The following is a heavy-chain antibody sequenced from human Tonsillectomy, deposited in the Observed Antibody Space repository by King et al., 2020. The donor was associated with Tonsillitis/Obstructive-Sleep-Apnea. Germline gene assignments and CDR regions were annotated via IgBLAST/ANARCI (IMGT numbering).Heavy chain of an antibody. J-gene: IGHJ4*02. CDR3: AREGSSGWYDY. V-gene: IGHV4-34*01. Sequence: HVQLPQWGAGLLKPSETLSLTCAVYGGSFSGYYWSWIRQPPGKGLEWIGEIDHSGSTSYNPSLKSRVTLSVDTSKNQFSLKLNSVTAADTAVYYCAREGSSGWYDYWGQGTLVTVSS. D-gene: IGHD6-19*01. CDR1: GGSFSGYY. CDR2: IDHSGST.